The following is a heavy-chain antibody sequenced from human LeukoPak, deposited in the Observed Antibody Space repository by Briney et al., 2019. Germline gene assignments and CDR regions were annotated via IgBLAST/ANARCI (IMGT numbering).Heavy chain of an antibody. V-gene: IGHV5-51*01. J-gene: IGHJ6*03. Sequence: GESLKISCKGSGYSFTSYWIGWVRQMPGKGLEWMGIIYPGDSDTRYSPSFQGQVTISADKSISTAYLQWSSLKASDTAMYYCARQGGAQTLPGEKSIAVAGKPYYYYYYMDVWGKGTTVTISS. CDR1: GYSFTSYW. CDR3: ARQGGAQTLPGEKSIAVAGKPYYYYYYMDV. CDR2: IYPGDSDT. D-gene: IGHD6-19*01.